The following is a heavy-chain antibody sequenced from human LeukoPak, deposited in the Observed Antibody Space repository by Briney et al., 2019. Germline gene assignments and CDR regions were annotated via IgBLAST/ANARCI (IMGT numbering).Heavy chain of an antibody. J-gene: IGHJ4*02. CDR3: ARGRRLGYCSSTSCYGRYI. Sequence: SETLSLTCAVYGGSFSGYYWSWIRQPPGKGLEWIVEINHSGSTNYNPSLKSRVTISVDTSKNQFSLKLSSVTAADTAVYYCARGRRLGYCSSTSCYGRYIWGQGTLVTVSS. D-gene: IGHD2-2*01. CDR1: GGSFSGYY. CDR2: INHSGST. V-gene: IGHV4-34*01.